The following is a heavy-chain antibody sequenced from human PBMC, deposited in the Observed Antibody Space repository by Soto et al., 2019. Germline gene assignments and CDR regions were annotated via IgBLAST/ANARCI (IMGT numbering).Heavy chain of an antibody. Sequence: QLQLQESGPGLVRPSETLSLTCTVSGGSIGSNNYYWAWIRQPPGKGLEWIGSIYYTGSTYYNPSLRSRVSISVDTSKNQFSLNLNSMTAADTAQYYCGRKTPVAGTEWGQGTLVTVSA. J-gene: IGHJ4*02. D-gene: IGHD6-19*01. CDR1: GGSIGSNNYY. CDR2: IYYTGST. CDR3: GRKTPVAGTE. V-gene: IGHV4-39*01.